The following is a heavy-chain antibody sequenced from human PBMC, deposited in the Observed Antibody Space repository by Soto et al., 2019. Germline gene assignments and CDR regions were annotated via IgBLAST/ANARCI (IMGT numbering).Heavy chain of an antibody. CDR3: ARGGPLRYCSSTSCYRGMDV. D-gene: IGHD2-2*01. CDR2: IIPIFGTA. Sequence: GASVKVSCKASGGTFSSYAISWVRQAPGQGLEWMGGIIPIFGTANYAQKFQGRVTITADESTSTAYMELSRLRSEDTAVYYCARGGPLRYCSSTSCYRGMDVWGQGTTVTVSS. V-gene: IGHV1-69*13. J-gene: IGHJ6*02. CDR1: GGTFSSYA.